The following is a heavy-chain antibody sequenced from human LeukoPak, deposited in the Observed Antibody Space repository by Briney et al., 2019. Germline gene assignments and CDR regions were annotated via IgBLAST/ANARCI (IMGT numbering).Heavy chain of an antibody. CDR1: GFTFSSYA. J-gene: IGHJ4*02. CDR2: ISGSGGST. V-gene: IGHV3-23*01. Sequence: GGSLRLSCAASGFTFSSYAMSWVRQAPGKGLEWVSAISGSGGSTYYADSVKGRFTISRDNSKNTLFLQMNSLTVDDTAVYLCAKERQTGDYFTSDYWGQGTLVTVSS. CDR3: AKERQTGDYFTSDY. D-gene: IGHD4-17*01.